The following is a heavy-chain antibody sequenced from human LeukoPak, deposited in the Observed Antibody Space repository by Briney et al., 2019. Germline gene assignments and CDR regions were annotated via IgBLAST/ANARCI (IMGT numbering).Heavy chain of an antibody. D-gene: IGHD6-19*01. CDR3: ARAGGWPSDDAFDI. V-gene: IGHV3-43*02. Sequence: PGGSLSLSCAASGFTFDDYAMHWVRQAPGKGLEWVSLISGDGGSTYYADSVKGRFTISRDNSKNSLYLQMNSLRTEDTALYYCARAGGWPSDDAFDIWGQGTMVTVSS. J-gene: IGHJ3*02. CDR1: GFTFDDYA. CDR2: ISGDGGST.